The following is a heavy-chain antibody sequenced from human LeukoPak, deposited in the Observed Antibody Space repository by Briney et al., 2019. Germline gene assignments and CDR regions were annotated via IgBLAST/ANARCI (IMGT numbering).Heavy chain of an antibody. J-gene: IGHJ4*02. V-gene: IGHV3-74*01. D-gene: IGHD2-15*01. CDR2: VNSDGSST. CDR1: GFTFSSYW. Sequence: GGSLRLSCAASGFTFSSYWMHWVRQAPGKGPVWVSRVNSDGSSTNYADSAKGRFTISRDNARNTLYLQMNSLRAEDTALYYCTRADTVVVVPDFWGQGTLVTVSS. CDR3: TRADTVVVVPDF.